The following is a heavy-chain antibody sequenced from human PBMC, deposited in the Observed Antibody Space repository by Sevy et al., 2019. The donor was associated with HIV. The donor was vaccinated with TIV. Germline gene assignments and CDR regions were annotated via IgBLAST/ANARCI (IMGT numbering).Heavy chain of an antibody. CDR2: IRSKAYGGTT. V-gene: IGHV3-49*03. CDR1: GFTFGDYA. J-gene: IGHJ4*02. D-gene: IGHD3-3*01. CDR3: SSGGRFLEWFPGA. Sequence: GGSLRLSCTASGFTFGDYAMSWFRQAPGKGLEWVGFIRSKAYGGTTEYAASVKGRFTISRDDSKSIAYLQVNSLKTEDTAVYYCSSGGRFLEWFPGAWGQGTLVTVSS.